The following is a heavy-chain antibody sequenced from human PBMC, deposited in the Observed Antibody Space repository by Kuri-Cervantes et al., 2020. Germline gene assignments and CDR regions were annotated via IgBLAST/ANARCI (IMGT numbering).Heavy chain of an antibody. V-gene: IGHV4-38-2*02. Sequence: SETLSLTCAVSGYSISSGYYWGWIRQPPGKGLEWIGSIYHSGSTYYNPSLKSRVTISVDTSKNQFSLKLSSVTAADTAVYYCARDGLMTTTAQGVNYWGQGTLVTGSS. J-gene: IGHJ4*02. D-gene: IGHD3-16*01. CDR2: IYHSGST. CDR3: ARDGLMTTTAQGVNY. CDR1: GYSISSGYY.